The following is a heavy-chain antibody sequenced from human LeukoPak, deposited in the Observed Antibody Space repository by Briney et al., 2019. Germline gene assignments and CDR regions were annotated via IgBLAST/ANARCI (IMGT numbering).Heavy chain of an antibody. CDR3: ARAPYYYDSSGDAFDI. CDR1: GGSISSCSYY. D-gene: IGHD3-22*01. V-gene: IGHV4-61*02. J-gene: IGHJ3*02. Sequence: SETLSLTCTVSGGSISSCSYYWSWIRQPAGKGLEWSGRIYTSGSTNYNPSLKSRVTISVDTSKNQFSLKLSSVTAADTAVYYCARAPYYYDSSGDAFDIWGQGTMVTVSS. CDR2: IYTSGST.